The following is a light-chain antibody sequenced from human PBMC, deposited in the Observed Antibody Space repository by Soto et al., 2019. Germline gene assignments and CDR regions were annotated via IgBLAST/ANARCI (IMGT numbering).Light chain of an antibody. V-gene: IGKV1-5*03. CDR1: QSISSW. Sequence: IRMTQSPSTLSASVGDRVTITCRASQSISSWVAWYQQKPGKAPNLLIYKACTLQTGVPSRFSGSGSGTEFTLTISSLQPDDFATYYLHQYDIYWTFGQGTKVDIK. J-gene: IGKJ1*01. CDR2: KAC. CDR3: HQYDIYWT.